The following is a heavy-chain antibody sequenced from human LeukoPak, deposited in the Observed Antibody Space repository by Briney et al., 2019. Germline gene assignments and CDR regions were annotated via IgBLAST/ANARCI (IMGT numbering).Heavy chain of an antibody. CDR1: GFTVSSNY. CDR3: AKLISPYDS. J-gene: IGHJ4*02. Sequence: GGSLRLSCAASGFTVSSNYMTWVRQAPGKGLEWVAFIRFDGNNKYYADSVKGRFTISRDNSKNTLYLQMNSLRAEDTAVYYCAKLISPYDSWGQGTLVLVSS. V-gene: IGHV3-30*02. CDR2: IRFDGNNK.